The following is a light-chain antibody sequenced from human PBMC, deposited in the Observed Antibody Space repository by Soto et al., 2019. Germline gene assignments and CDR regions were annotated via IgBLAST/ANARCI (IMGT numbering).Light chain of an antibody. Sequence: DTVMTQSPDSLAVSLVERATINCKSSQSILYISKNKNYLAWYQQKPGQPPKLLIYWASTRESGVPDRFTGSGSVTDSTLTITNLQAEDAAVYYCQQHYRAPLNFCGGTNVDI. J-gene: IGKJ4*01. V-gene: IGKV4-1*01. CDR3: QQHYRAPLN. CDR1: QSILYISKNKNY. CDR2: WAS.